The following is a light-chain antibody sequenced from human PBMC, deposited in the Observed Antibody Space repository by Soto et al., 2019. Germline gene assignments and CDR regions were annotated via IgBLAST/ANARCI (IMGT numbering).Light chain of an antibody. J-gene: IGLJ1*01. CDR3: CSYAGSNIPLI. Sequence: QSALTQPASVSGSPGQSITVSCTGTSSDVGNYNFVSWYQQHPGKAPKLMIYEVSKRPSGVSNRFSGSKSGNTASLTISGXXAXXXADYYCCSYAGSNIPLIFGTGTKLTVL. CDR1: SSDVGNYNF. V-gene: IGLV2-23*02. CDR2: EVS.